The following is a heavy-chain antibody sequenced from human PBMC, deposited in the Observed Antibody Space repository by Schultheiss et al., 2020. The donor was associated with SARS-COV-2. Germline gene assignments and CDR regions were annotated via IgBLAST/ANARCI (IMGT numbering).Heavy chain of an antibody. D-gene: IGHD3-10*01. CDR3: ASRNPQWGVISAFDI. CDR1: GYTFISYY. Sequence: ASVKVSCKASGYTFISYYLHWVRQAPGQGLEWMGWINPNSGGTNYAQKFQGRVTMTRDTSISTAYMELSRLRSDDTAVYYCASRNPQWGVISAFDIWGQGTMVTVSS. V-gene: IGHV1-2*02. J-gene: IGHJ3*02. CDR2: INPNSGGT.